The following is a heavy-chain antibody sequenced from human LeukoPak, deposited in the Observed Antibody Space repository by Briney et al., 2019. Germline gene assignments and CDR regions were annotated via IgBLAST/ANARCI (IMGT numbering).Heavy chain of an antibody. CDR3: ARDPGSIVVVPAAAPYNWFDP. CDR2: IIPIFGTA. V-gene: IGHV1-69*13. Sequence: ASVKVSCKASGGTFSSYAISWVRQAPGQGLEWMGGIIPIFGTANYAQKFQGRVTITADESTSTAYMELSSLRSEDTAVYYCARDPGSIVVVPAAAPYNWFDPWGQGTLVTVSS. J-gene: IGHJ5*02. CDR1: GGTFSSYA. D-gene: IGHD2-2*01.